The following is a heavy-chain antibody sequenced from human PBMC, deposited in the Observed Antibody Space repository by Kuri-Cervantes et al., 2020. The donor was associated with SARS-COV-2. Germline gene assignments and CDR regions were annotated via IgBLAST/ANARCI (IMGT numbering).Heavy chain of an antibody. CDR2: IYSGGST. D-gene: IGHD4-11*01. CDR3: ARGPYRRFDP. V-gene: IGHV3-66*02. CDR1: GFTVSSNY. J-gene: IGHJ5*02. Sequence: GESLKISCAASGFTVSSNYMSGVRQAPGKGLEWVSVIYSGGSTYYADSVKGRFTISRDNSKNTLYLQMNSLRAEDTAVYYCARGPYRRFDPWGQGTLVTVSS.